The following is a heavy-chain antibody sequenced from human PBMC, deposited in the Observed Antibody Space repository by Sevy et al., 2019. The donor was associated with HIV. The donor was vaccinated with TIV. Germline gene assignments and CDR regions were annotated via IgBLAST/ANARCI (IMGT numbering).Heavy chain of an antibody. J-gene: IGHJ6*02. CDR1: GYTFTDYY. CDR2: INPNDGVT. CDR3: AGLTTMPTSDLYGMDV. D-gene: IGHD1-1*01. V-gene: IGHV1-2*02. Sequence: ASVKVSCKASGYTFTDYYIHWVRQAPGQGLEWMAWINPNDGVTNYAQRFQGGVTVTRDTSISTAYMELRRLRSDDTAIYYGAGLTTMPTSDLYGMDVWGQGTTVTVSS.